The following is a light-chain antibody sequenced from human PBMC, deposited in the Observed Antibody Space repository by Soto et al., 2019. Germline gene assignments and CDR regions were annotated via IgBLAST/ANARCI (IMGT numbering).Light chain of an antibody. CDR1: SSNIGSYT. Sequence: QLVLTQSPSASGTPGQRVTISCSGSSSNIGSYTVNWYQHLPGTAPKLLMYSNNQRPSGVPDRFSGSKSGTSASLAISGLQSEDEADYYCAAWDDSLDGPVFGGGTQLTVL. CDR2: SNN. J-gene: IGLJ3*02. V-gene: IGLV1-44*01. CDR3: AAWDDSLDGPV.